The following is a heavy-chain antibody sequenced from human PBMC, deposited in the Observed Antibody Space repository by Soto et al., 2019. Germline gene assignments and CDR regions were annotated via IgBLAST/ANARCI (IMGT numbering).Heavy chain of an antibody. J-gene: IGHJ6*02. CDR1: GFSLSTSGVS. Sequence: QITLKESGPTLVKPTQPLTLTCIFSGFSLSTSGVSVGWIRQPPGKALEWLALIHWDDDKRYSPSLKSRLTXTXDXXKNQVVLTMTNMDPVDTATYYCGHRPVHHGGGVDVWGHVITVTVSS. CDR3: GHRPVHHGGGVDV. V-gene: IGHV2-5*02. CDR2: IHWDDDK. D-gene: IGHD3-3*01.